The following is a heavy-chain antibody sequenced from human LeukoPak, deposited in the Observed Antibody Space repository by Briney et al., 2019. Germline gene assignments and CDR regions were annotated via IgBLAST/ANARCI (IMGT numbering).Heavy chain of an antibody. J-gene: IGHJ6*03. V-gene: IGHV1-69*13. CDR2: ILPIFGSS. D-gene: IGHD2-15*01. CDR1: GGTFSSSA. CDR3: ARGERYCSGGSCFSYYYMDV. Sequence: SVKVSCKASGGTFSSSAISWVRQAPGQGLEWLGGILPIFGSSNYAQNFQGRVTITADESTSTAYMELSSLRSEDTAVYYCARGERYCSGGSCFSYYYMDVWGKGTTVTVSS.